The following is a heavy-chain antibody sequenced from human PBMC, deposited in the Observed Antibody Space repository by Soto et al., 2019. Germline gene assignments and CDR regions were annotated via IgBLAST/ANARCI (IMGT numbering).Heavy chain of an antibody. Sequence: SETLSLTCTVSGGSISSGDYYWSWIRQPPGKGLEWIGYIYYSGSTYYNPSLKSRVTISVDTSKNQFSLKLSSVTAADTAVYYCARAEYGSGTNFDYWGQGTLVTVSS. D-gene: IGHD3-10*01. J-gene: IGHJ4*02. CDR2: IYYSGST. CDR1: GGSISSGDYY. CDR3: ARAEYGSGTNFDY. V-gene: IGHV4-30-4*01.